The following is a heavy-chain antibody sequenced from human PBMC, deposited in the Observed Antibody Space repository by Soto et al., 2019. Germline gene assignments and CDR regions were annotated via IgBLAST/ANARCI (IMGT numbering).Heavy chain of an antibody. J-gene: IGHJ5*02. CDR1: GGSFSGYY. Sequence: SETLSLTCAVYGGSFSGYYWSWIRQPPGKGLEWIGEINHSGSTNYNPSLKSRVTISVDTSKNQFSLKLSSVAAADTAVYYCARGGGYYGSGSYYHLGGWFDPWGQGTLVTVSS. V-gene: IGHV4-34*01. CDR3: ARGGGYYGSGSYYHLGGWFDP. CDR2: INHSGST. D-gene: IGHD3-10*01.